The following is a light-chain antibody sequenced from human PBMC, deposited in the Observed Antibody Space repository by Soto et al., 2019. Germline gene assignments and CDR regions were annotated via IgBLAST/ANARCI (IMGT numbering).Light chain of an antibody. CDR3: QKYGSSPLT. Sequence: ENVLTQSPGTLSLSPGDRATLSCRASQSVTSGYLAWYQQKPGQAPRLLIFCASSRATGIPDRFSGSGSGTDFTLTISRLEPEDVAVYYCQKYGSSPLTFGQGTKWEI. V-gene: IGKV3-20*01. J-gene: IGKJ1*01. CDR2: CAS. CDR1: QSVTSGY.